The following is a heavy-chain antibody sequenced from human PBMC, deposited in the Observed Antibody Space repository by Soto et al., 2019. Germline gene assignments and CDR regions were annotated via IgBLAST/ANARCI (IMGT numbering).Heavy chain of an antibody. CDR2: IYSGGST. J-gene: IGHJ4*02. D-gene: IGHD6-19*01. Sequence: EVQLVESGGGLVQPGGSLRLSCAASGFTVSSNYMGWVRQAPGKGLEWVSVIYSGGSTYYADSVKGRFTISRHNSKNTLYLQMNSLRAEDTAVYYCARASGWYDAYFDYWGQGTLVTVSS. CDR3: ARASGWYDAYFDY. V-gene: IGHV3-53*04. CDR1: GFTVSSNY.